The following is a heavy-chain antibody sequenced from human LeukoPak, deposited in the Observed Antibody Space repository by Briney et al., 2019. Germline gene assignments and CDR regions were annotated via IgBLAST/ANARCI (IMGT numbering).Heavy chain of an antibody. D-gene: IGHD3-3*01. CDR1: GGSISSSSYY. Sequence: PSETLSLTCTVSGGSISSSSYYWGWIRQPPGKGLEWIGSIYYSGSTYYNPSLKSRVTISVDTSKNQFSLKLSSVTAADTAVYYCARGNLLPFLEWLPGRGFDPWGQGTLVTVSS. V-gene: IGHV4-39*01. CDR3: ARGNLLPFLEWLPGRGFDP. J-gene: IGHJ5*02. CDR2: IYYSGST.